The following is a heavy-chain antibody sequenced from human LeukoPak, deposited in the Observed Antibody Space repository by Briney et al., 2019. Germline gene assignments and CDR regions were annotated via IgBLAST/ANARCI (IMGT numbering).Heavy chain of an antibody. CDR1: GGSINSSNYY. D-gene: IGHD2-15*01. Sequence: SETLSLTRSVSGGSINSSNYYWGWIRQPPGKGLEWIGSIFHSGTTYYNPSLRSRVTISVDTSKNQFSLKLRSVTAADTTVYYCARHVPPRRCSGVSCYSPTYYYYFMDVWGKGTTVTVSS. V-gene: IGHV4-39*01. J-gene: IGHJ6*03. CDR3: ARHVPPRRCSGVSCYSPTYYYYFMDV. CDR2: IFHSGTT.